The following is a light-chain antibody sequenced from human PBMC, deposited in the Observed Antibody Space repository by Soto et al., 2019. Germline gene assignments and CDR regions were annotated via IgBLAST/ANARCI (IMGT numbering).Light chain of an antibody. CDR3: QKLNAYPPWT. V-gene: IGKV1-9*01. CDR1: QGIGNA. CDR2: GAS. Sequence: GDRVTMSCRASQGIGNALAWYQQKPGRAPKLLIFGASTLQSGVPSRFSGSGSGTDFTLTISSLQPEDFATYFCQKLNAYPPWTFGQGTKVDIK. J-gene: IGKJ1*01.